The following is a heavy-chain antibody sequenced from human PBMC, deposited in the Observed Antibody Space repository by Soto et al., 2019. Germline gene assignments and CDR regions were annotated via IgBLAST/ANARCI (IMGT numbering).Heavy chain of an antibody. J-gene: IGHJ3*02. CDR1: GGTFSSYA. V-gene: IGHV1-69*13. CDR3: ASVYCSGGSCYSWGAFDI. D-gene: IGHD2-15*01. Sequence: RASVKVSCKASGGTFSSYAISWVRQAPGQGLEWMGGIIPIFGTANYAQKFQGRVTITADESTSTAYMELSSLRSEDTAVYYCASVYCSGGSCYSWGAFDIWGQGTMVTVSS. CDR2: IIPIFGTA.